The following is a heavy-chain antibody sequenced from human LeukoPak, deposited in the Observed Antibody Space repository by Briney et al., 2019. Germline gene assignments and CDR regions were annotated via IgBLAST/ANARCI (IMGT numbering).Heavy chain of an antibody. D-gene: IGHD6-13*01. CDR2: INPSGGST. V-gene: IGHV1-46*01. CDR3: ARVVAAAGTYYYYYGMDV. J-gene: IGHJ6*02. CDR1: GYTFTSYY. Sequence: EASVKVSCKASGYTFTSYYMHWVRQAPGQGLEWMGIINPSGGSTSYAQKFQGRVTMTRDTSTSTVYMELSSLRSEDTAVYYCARVVAAAGTYYYYYGMDVWGQGTTVTVSS.